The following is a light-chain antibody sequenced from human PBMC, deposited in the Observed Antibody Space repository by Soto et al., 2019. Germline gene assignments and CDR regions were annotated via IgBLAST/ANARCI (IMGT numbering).Light chain of an antibody. Sequence: DIQMTQSASSLCASVGDRVTITCQASQDISKYLNWYQQQPGKAPKLLIYDASNLETGVPSRFSGTGSGAYYTFTISSLHPEDFATYHCQQYDSFPFTFGPGTKVDIK. CDR2: DAS. V-gene: IGKV1-33*01. CDR1: QDISKY. J-gene: IGKJ3*01. CDR3: QQYDSFPFT.